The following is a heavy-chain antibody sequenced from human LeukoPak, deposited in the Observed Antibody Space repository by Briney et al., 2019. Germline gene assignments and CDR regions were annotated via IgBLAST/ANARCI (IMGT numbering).Heavy chain of an antibody. D-gene: IGHD3-22*01. CDR3: ASSRSYYESSGWSYGMDV. V-gene: IGHV4-34*01. J-gene: IGHJ6*02. Sequence: SETLSLTCGVYGGSFSGYYWSWIRQSPGMVLDWIAEINHSGTTNYNPSFKSRVTISLDTSKNQFSLKLTSVTAADTAVYYCASSRSYYESSGWSYGMDVWGQGTTVTVSS. CDR2: INHSGTT. CDR1: GGSFSGYY.